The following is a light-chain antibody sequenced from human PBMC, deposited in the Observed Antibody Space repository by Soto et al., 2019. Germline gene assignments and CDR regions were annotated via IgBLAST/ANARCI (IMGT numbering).Light chain of an antibody. V-gene: IGKV3-20*01. CDR3: QQYHKWPLT. Sequence: EIVLTQSPGTLSLSPGERATLSCRASQSVSSNFLAWYQEKPGQAPRLLIYGASSRATGIPDGFSGSGSGTDFTLTISSLQSEDFAVYYCQQYHKWPLTFXGGTKVDIK. CDR1: QSVSSNF. J-gene: IGKJ4*01. CDR2: GAS.